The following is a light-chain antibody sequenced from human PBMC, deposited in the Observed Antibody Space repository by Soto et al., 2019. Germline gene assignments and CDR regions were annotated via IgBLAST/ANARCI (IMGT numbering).Light chain of an antibody. CDR1: QSVSNNY. V-gene: IGKV3-20*01. CDR2: GAS. J-gene: IGKJ1*01. CDR3: QQYGSSGT. Sequence: EIVLTQSPCTLSLSAGERATLSWRASQSVSNNYLAWYQQKPGQAPRLLIYGASNRATGIPDRFSGSASGTDSTLTISRLEPEDFAVYYCQQYGSSGTFGQGTKVDIK.